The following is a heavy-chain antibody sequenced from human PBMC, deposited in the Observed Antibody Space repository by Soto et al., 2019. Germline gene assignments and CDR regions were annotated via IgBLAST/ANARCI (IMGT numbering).Heavy chain of an antibody. D-gene: IGHD1-26*01. CDR2: IMPIFPTP. CDR3: ARDKDRQQIGGNYCYGMDV. V-gene: IGHV1-69*12. Sequence: QVQLVQSGAEVKKPGSSVTVSCKASGGTFGNSAISWVRQAPGQGLEWVGGIMPIFPTPDYAQKFQGRVTVTADDSTSTAYMELTSLRSEATAVYYCARDKDRQQIGGNYCYGMDVWGQGTTVTV. J-gene: IGHJ6*02. CDR1: GGTFGNSA.